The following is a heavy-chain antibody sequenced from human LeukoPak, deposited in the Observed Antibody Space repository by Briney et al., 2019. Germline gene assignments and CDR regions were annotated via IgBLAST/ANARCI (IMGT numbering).Heavy chain of an antibody. V-gene: IGHV3-30*02. CDR2: IRYDGSNK. D-gene: IGHD3-10*01. CDR1: GFTFNSYA. CDR3: AKTYYYGSGMFDY. Sequence: PGGSLRLSCAASGFTFNSYAMHWVRQAPGKGLEWVAFIRYDGSNKYYADSVKGRFTISRDNSKNTLYLQMNSLRAEDTAVYYCAKTYYYGSGMFDYWGQGTLVTVSS. J-gene: IGHJ4*02.